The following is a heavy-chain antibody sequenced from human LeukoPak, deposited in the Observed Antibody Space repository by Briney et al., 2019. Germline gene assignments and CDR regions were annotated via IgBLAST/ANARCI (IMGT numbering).Heavy chain of an antibody. Sequence: SSETLSLTCTVSGYSISSGHYWGWIRQPPGKGLVWIGSFYHSGSTYYNPSLKSRVTISLDTSKNQFSLKLSSVTAADTAVYYCAREYDYGSGSWAYWGQGTLVTVSS. D-gene: IGHD3-10*01. V-gene: IGHV4-38-2*02. CDR1: GYSISSGHY. J-gene: IGHJ4*02. CDR3: AREYDYGSGSWAY. CDR2: FYHSGST.